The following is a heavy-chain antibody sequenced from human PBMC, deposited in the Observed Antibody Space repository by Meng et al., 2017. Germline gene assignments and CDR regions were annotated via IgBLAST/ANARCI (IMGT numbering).Heavy chain of an antibody. V-gene: IGHV4-4*02. CDR1: GGSISSSNW. Sequence: QVTLPESGPGLVKPSGTLSLTCAVSGGSISSSNWWSWVRQPPGKGLEWIGEIYHSGSTNYNPSLKSRVTISVDKSKNQFSLKLSSVTAADTAVYYCARWSIYCSGGSCYSFDYWGQGTLVTVSS. CDR2: IYHSGST. J-gene: IGHJ4*02. D-gene: IGHD2-15*01. CDR3: ARWSIYCSGGSCYSFDY.